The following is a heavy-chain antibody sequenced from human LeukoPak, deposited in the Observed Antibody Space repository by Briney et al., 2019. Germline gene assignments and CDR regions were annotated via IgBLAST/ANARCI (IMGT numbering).Heavy chain of an antibody. CDR1: GFTFGDWW. Sequence: GGSLRLSCAASGFTFGDWWVSWVRQAPGKGLEWASGISGSGGSTYYADFVKGRFTISRDNSKNTLYLQMNSLRAEDTAVYYCAKDLRGSYCTSYFDYWGQGTLVTVSS. CDR3: AKDLRGSYCTSYFDY. V-gene: IGHV3-23*01. J-gene: IGHJ4*02. CDR2: ISGSGGST. D-gene: IGHD1-26*01.